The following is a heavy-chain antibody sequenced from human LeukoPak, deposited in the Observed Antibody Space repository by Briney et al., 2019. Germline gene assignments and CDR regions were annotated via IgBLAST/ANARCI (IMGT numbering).Heavy chain of an antibody. CDR3: ARQGYKVDY. D-gene: IGHD5-18*01. CDR2: IKQDGSEK. V-gene: IGHV3-7*03. J-gene: IGHJ4*02. Sequence: PGGSLRLSCAASGFTSSSYWMSWVRQAPGKGLEWVANIKQDGSEKYYVDSVMGRFTISRDNAKNSLYLQMNSLRAEDTAVYYCARQGYKVDYWGQGTLVTVSS. CDR1: GFTSSSYW.